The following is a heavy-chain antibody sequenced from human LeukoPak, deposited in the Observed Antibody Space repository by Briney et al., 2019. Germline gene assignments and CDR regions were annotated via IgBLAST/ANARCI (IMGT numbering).Heavy chain of an antibody. D-gene: IGHD5-24*01. CDR3: AKGSRDGYNSHCYFDL. V-gene: IGHV3-30*02. CDR2: IRYDGSNK. CDR1: GFTFSSYG. J-gene: IGHJ2*01. Sequence: GGSLRLSCAASGFTFSSYGMHWVRQAPGKGLEWVAFIRYDGSNKYYADSVKGRFTISRDNSKNTLYLQMNSLRAEDTAVYYFAKGSRDGYNSHCYFDLWGRGTLVTVSS.